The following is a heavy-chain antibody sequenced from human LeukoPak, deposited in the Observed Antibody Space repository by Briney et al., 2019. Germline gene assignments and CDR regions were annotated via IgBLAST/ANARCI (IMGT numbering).Heavy chain of an antibody. Sequence: PGGSLRLSCSASGFTFSSFAMHWVRQAPGKGLEYVAAIRGNGGSTYYADSVKGRFTISRDNSKSTLYLQISSLRAEDTAVYLCVKDLRSDFMGVLSRYLSYWGQGTLVT. V-gene: IGHV3-64D*09. J-gene: IGHJ4*02. CDR3: VKDLRSDFMGVLSRYLSY. CDR1: GFTFSSFA. D-gene: IGHD2/OR15-2a*01. CDR2: IRGNGGST.